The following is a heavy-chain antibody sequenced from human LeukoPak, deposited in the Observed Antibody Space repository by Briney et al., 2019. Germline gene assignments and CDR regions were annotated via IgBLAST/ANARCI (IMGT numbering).Heavy chain of an antibody. CDR3: ARVQSGQRQIVYYYAMDV. J-gene: IGHJ6*02. CDR2: ISSTGTYK. V-gene: IGHV3-21*01. D-gene: IGHD3-10*01. CDR1: GFTFSSYR. Sequence: PGGSLRLSCAASGFTFSSYRVNWVRQAPGKGLEWVSFISSTGTYKYYADSVEGRFTVSRDNPTNSVYLQMNSLRAEDTAVYYCARVQSGQRQIVYYYAMDVWGQGTTVTVSS.